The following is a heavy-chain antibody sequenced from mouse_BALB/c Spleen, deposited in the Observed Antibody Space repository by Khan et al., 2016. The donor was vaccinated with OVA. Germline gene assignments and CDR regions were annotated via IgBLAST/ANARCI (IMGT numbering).Heavy chain of an antibody. CDR1: GFTFSDYG. V-gene: IGHV5-15*02. CDR3: ARGGRYGLYAMDY. CDR2: ISNLAYSI. Sequence: MQLEESGGGLVQPGGSRKLSCAASGFTFSDYGMAWVRQTPGKGPEWVAFISNLAYSIYYADTVTGRFTISRENAKNTLYLEMSSLRSDDTAMYYCARGGRYGLYAMDYWGQGTSVTVSS. J-gene: IGHJ4*01. D-gene: IGHD2-14*01.